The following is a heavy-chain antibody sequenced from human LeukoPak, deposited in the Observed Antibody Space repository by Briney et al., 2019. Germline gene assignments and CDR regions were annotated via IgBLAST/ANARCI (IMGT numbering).Heavy chain of an antibody. CDR2: IIPIFGTA. D-gene: IGHD2-2*01. CDR3: ARGLGVVIIPANASDAFDL. CDR1: GGTFSSYA. J-gene: IGHJ3*01. Sequence: SVKVSCKASGGTFSSYAISWVRQAPGQGLEWMGRIIPIFGTANYAQKFQGRVTITTDESTSTAYMELSSLRSEDTAAYYCARGLGVVIIPANASDAFDLWGQGTMVTVSS. V-gene: IGHV1-69*05.